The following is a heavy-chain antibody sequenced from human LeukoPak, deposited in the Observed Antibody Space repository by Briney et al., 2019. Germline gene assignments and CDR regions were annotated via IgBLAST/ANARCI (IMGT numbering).Heavy chain of an antibody. J-gene: IGHJ4*02. V-gene: IGHV4-4*07. CDR2: IYTSGST. CDR1: GGSISSYY. Sequence: SETLSFTCTVSGGSISSYYWSWIRQPAGKGLEWIGRIYTSGSTNYNPSLKSRVTMSVDTSKNQFSLKLSSVTAADTAVYYCARVEYYDSSGPDYYFDYWGQGTLVTVSS. CDR3: ARVEYYDSSGPDYYFDY. D-gene: IGHD3-22*01.